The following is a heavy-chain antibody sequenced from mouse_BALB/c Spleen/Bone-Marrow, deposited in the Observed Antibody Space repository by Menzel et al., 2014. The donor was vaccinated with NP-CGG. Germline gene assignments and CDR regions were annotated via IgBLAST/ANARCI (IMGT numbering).Heavy chain of an antibody. CDR2: ISNGGGST. Sequence: EVMLVESGGGLVQPGGSLKLSCATSGFTFSDYYMYWVRQTPKKRLEWVAYISNGGGSTYYPDTVKGRFTISRDNAKNTLYLQMSRLKSEDTAMYYCAGRGWYYAMDYWGQGTSVTVSS. CDR3: AGRGWYYAMDY. V-gene: IGHV5-12*02. CDR1: GFTFSDYY. J-gene: IGHJ4*01. D-gene: IGHD2-3*01.